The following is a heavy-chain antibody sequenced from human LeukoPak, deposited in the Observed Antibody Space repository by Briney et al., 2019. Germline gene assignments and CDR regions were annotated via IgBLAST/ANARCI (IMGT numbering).Heavy chain of an antibody. J-gene: IGHJ4*02. D-gene: IGHD4-17*01. CDR3: AKMSWGDYGDCDY. CDR1: GFTFSSYS. CDR2: ISSSSSYI. V-gene: IGHV3-21*04. Sequence: PGGSLRLSCAASGFTFSSYSMNWVRQAPGKGLEWVSSISSSSSYIYYADSVKGRFTISRDNSKNTLYLQMNSLRAEDTAVYYCAKMSWGDYGDCDYWGQGTLVTVSS.